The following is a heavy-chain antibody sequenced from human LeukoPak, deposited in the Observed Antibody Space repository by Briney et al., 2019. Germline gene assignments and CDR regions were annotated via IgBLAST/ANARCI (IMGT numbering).Heavy chain of an antibody. CDR1: GYTFTSYG. CDR3: AREGDDYGDFMNWFDP. J-gene: IGHJ5*02. CDR2: ISAYNGNT. V-gene: IGHV1-18*01. D-gene: IGHD4-17*01. Sequence: ASVKVSCKASGYTFTSYGISWVRQAPGRGLEWMGWISAYNGNTNYAQKLQGRVTMTTDTSTSTAYMELRSLRSDDTAVYYCAREGDDYGDFMNWFDPWGQGTLVTVSS.